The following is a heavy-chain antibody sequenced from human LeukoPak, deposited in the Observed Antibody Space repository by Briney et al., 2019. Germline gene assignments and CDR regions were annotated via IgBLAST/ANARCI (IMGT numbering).Heavy chain of an antibody. CDR3: VRDSEVESSSYYGWFDP. CDR2: INPNGGST. J-gene: IGHJ5*02. CDR1: GYTFTSYY. Sequence: ASVKVSCKASGYTFTSYYIHWVRQAPGQGLEWMGIINPNGGSTSYAQKFQGRVTMTRDTSTSTVYMELSSLRSEDTAVYYCVRDSEVESSSYYGWFDPWGQGTLVTVSS. V-gene: IGHV1-46*01. D-gene: IGHD2-2*01.